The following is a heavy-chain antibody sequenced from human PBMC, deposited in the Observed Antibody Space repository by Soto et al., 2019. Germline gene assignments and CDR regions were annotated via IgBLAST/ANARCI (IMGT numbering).Heavy chain of an antibody. Sequence: QVQMVESGGGVVQPGRSLRLSCAASGFTLSSNGVHWVRQAPGKGLEWVAGLSDDGERKYYADSVKGRFTISRDNSKNTLYLQMNSLRAEYTAVYYCARLRNWNYDRQIDYWGQGTLVTVSS. D-gene: IGHD1-7*01. CDR3: ARLRNWNYDRQIDY. V-gene: IGHV3-30*04. CDR1: GFTLSSNG. CDR2: LSDDGERK. J-gene: IGHJ4*02.